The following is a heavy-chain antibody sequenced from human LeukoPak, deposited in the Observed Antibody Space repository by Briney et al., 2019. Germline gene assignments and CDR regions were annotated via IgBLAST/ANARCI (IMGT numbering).Heavy chain of an antibody. V-gene: IGHV3-30*03. CDR2: ISYDGSNK. J-gene: IGHJ4*02. D-gene: IGHD3-22*01. CDR3: ARGVVKIDY. Sequence: GGSLRLSCAASGFTFSSYGMHWVRQAPGKGLEWVAVISYDGSNKYYADSVKGRFTISRDNAKNSLYLQMNSLRDEDTAVYYCARGVVKIDYWGQGTLVTVSS. CDR1: GFTFSSYG.